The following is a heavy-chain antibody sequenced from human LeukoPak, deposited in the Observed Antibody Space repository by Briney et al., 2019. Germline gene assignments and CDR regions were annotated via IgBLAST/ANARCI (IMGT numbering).Heavy chain of an antibody. V-gene: IGHV5-10-1*01. CDR1: GYSFTNYG. CDR3: ARQLDYYDKRDY. CDR2: IDPSDYYS. J-gene: IGHJ4*02. Sequence: GESLKISCKVSGYSFTNYGSSWWPRMPGKDLRGMGRIDPSDYYSNYGPSFQGHVTISADRSISTAYLQWRSLKASDTAMYYCARQLDYYDKRDYWGQGTLVTVAS. D-gene: IGHD3-22*01.